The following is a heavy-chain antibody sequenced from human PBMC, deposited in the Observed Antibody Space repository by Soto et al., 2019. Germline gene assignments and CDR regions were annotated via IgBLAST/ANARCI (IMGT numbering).Heavy chain of an antibody. J-gene: IGHJ4*02. CDR1: QFTFSSFA. D-gene: IGHD3-10*01. V-gene: IGHV3-23*01. CDR2: ISETGDSL. CDR3: GKGGWLDY. Sequence: DVKLLESGGGLVQPGGSLRLSCAASQFTFSSFAMTWVRQAPGKGLEWVSFISETGDSLSYAESVKGRFTISRDNSKNPLYLQMSSLRPEDTAVYYGGKGGWLDYWGQGTLVTVSS.